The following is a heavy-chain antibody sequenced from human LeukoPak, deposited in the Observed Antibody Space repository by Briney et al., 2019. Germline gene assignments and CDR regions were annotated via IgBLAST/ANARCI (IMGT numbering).Heavy chain of an antibody. D-gene: IGHD2-2*01. J-gene: IGHJ6*02. V-gene: IGHV4-34*01. CDR3: ARERIVVVPAAIKGYYYYYYGMDV. CDR2: INHSGST. CDR1: GGSFSGYY. Sequence: SETLSLTCAVYGGSFSGYYWSWIRQPPAKGLEWIGEINHSGSTNYNPSLKSRVTISVDTPKNQFSLKLSSVTAADTAVYYCARERIVVVPAAIKGYYYYYYGMDVWGQGTTVTVSS.